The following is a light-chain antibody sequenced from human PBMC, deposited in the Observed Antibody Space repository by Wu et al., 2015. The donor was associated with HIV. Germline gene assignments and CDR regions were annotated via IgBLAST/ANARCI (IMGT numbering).Light chain of an antibody. V-gene: IGKV1-5*03. CDR1: QSVGLW. Sequence: DIQMTQSPSTLSASVGDRVTITCRASQSVGLWLAWYQQKAGKAPRLLIYKASNLESGVPSRFSGGGSVTEFTLTINSLQSDDFATYYCQQYYTYPYTFGQGTKLQIK. CDR3: QQYYTYPYT. J-gene: IGKJ2*01. CDR2: KAS.